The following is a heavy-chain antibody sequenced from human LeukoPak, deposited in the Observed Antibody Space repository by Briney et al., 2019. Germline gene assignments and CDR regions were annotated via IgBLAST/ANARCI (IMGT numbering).Heavy chain of an antibody. Sequence: PGGSLRLSCAASGFTFGDYYMSWIRQAPGKGLEWVSYISSSGSTIYYADSVKGRFTISRDNAKNSLYLQMNSLRAEDTAVYYCARDGLHDYVWGSYRQGTFDYWGQGTLVTVSS. CDR2: ISSSGSTI. CDR3: ARDGLHDYVWGSYRQGTFDY. V-gene: IGHV3-11*04. D-gene: IGHD3-16*02. CDR1: GFTFGDYY. J-gene: IGHJ4*02.